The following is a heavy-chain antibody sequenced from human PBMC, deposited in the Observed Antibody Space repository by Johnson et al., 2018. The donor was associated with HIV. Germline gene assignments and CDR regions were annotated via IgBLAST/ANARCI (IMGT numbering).Heavy chain of an antibody. V-gene: IGHV3-33*03. CDR1: GSLFSSYA. D-gene: IGHD6-6*01. Sequence: QVQLVESGGGVVRPGTSLRLSCAASGSLFSSYAMHWVRQAPGKGLEWVTLIWNDGSNKYYTDSVKGRFTISRDNPKNSLYLKMSSLRAEDTALYYCARASSSSGAFDIWGQGAMVTVSS. CDR2: IWNDGSNK. CDR3: ARASSSSGAFDI. J-gene: IGHJ3*02.